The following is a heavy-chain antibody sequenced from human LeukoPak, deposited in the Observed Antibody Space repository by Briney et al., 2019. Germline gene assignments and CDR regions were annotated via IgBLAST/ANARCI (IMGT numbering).Heavy chain of an antibody. J-gene: IGHJ5*02. Sequence: GASVKVSCKASGYTFTSYAMHWVRQAPGQRLEWMGWINAGNGNTKYSQEFQGRVTMTRDTSISTAYMELSRLRSDDTAVYYCARSLWFGSQNWFDPWGQGTLVTVSS. V-gene: IGHV1-3*01. CDR2: INAGNGNT. D-gene: IGHD3-10*01. CDR3: ARSLWFGSQNWFDP. CDR1: GYTFTSYA.